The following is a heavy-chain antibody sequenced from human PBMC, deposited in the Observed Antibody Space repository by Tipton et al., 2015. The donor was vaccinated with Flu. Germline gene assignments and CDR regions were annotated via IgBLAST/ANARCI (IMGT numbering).Heavy chain of an antibody. D-gene: IGHD3-22*01. CDR3: ARDEGGGYFDTVARVVFDY. J-gene: IGHJ4*02. V-gene: IGHV4-39*07. Sequence: TLSLTCTVSGGSISDNSYYWGWIRQPPGKGLEWIGSIYYNGNTFYNPPLKSRVTLSVDTSKNQFSLKLSSVTAADTAIYYCARDEGGGYFDTVARVVFDYWGRGTQVTVSS. CDR1: GGSISDNSYY. CDR2: IYYNGNT.